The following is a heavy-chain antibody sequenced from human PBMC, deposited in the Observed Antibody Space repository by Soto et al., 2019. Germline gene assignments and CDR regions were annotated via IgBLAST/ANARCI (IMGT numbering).Heavy chain of an antibody. J-gene: IGHJ5*02. Sequence: EVQLVESGGGLVQPGGSLRLSCAASGFTFSSYWMSWVRQAPGKGLEWVANIKQDGSEKYYVDSVKGRFTISRDNAKNSLYLQMNSLRAEDTAVYYCARKDTRITIFGVVISLDPWGQGTLVTVSS. CDR1: GFTFSSYW. D-gene: IGHD3-3*01. V-gene: IGHV3-7*01. CDR3: ARKDTRITIFGVVISLDP. CDR2: IKQDGSEK.